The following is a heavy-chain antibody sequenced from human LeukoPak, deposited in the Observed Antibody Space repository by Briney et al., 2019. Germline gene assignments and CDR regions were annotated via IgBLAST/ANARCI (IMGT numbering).Heavy chain of an antibody. D-gene: IGHD2-15*01. J-gene: IGHJ4*02. Sequence: PGGALRLSCAASGFTFSGYWMHWVRQAPGKGLVWVSRINSDGSSTSYADSVKGRFTISRDNAKNTLYLQMNSLRAEDTTVYYCARDPCSGGSCYVGGFDYWGQGTLVTVSS. V-gene: IGHV3-74*01. CDR3: ARDPCSGGSCYVGGFDY. CDR1: GFTFSGYW. CDR2: INSDGSST.